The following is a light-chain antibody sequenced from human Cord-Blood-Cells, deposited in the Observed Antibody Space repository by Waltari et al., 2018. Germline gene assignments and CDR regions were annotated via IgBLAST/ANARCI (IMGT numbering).Light chain of an antibody. Sequence: DIVLTQPPATLSLSPGERATLSCRASQSVSSYLAWYQQKPGQAPRLLIYDASNRATGIPARFSGSGSGTDFTLTISSLEPEDFAVYYCQQRSNWPPLFTFGPGTKVDIK. CDR3: QQRSNWPPLFT. V-gene: IGKV3-11*01. CDR2: DAS. J-gene: IGKJ3*01. CDR1: QSVSSY.